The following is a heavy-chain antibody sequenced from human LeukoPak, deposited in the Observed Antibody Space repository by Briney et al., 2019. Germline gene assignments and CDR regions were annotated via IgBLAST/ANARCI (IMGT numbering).Heavy chain of an antibody. CDR3: ARLTFGSGWYIDY. CDR1: GGSISSGGYY. Sequence: SQTLSLTCTVSGGSISSGGYYWSWIRQHPGKGLEWIGYIYYSGSTYYNPSLKSRVTISVDTSKNQFSLKLSSVTAADTAVYYCARLTFGSGWYIDYWGQGTLVTVSS. J-gene: IGHJ4*02. D-gene: IGHD6-25*01. V-gene: IGHV4-31*03. CDR2: IYYSGST.